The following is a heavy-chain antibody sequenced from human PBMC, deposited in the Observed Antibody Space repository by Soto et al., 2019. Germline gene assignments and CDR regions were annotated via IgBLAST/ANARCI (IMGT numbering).Heavy chain of an antibody. CDR2: ISSSSSYI. CDR1: GFTFSSYS. V-gene: IGHV3-21*01. J-gene: IGHJ4*02. D-gene: IGHD2-15*01. Sequence: GGSLRLSCAASGFTFSSYSMNWVRQAPGKGLEWVSSISSSSSYIYYADSVKGRFTISRDNAKNSLYLQMNSLRAEDTAVYYCARDLGVTGYCSGGSCYSDYWGQGTLVTVSS. CDR3: ARDLGVTGYCSGGSCYSDY.